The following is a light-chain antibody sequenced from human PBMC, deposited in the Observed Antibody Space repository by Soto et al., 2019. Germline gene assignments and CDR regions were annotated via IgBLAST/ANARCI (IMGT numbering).Light chain of an antibody. CDR3: AAWDDSLQTWV. V-gene: IGLV1-44*01. CDR2: SNN. J-gene: IGLJ3*02. CDR1: SSGIRSNT. Sequence: QSVLTQPPSASGTPGQRVTISCSASSSGIRSNTINWYQQLPGAAPKLLIYSNNQRPSGVPDRFSDSKSGTSASLAISGLQSEDEADYYCAAWDDSLQTWVFGGGTKLTVL.